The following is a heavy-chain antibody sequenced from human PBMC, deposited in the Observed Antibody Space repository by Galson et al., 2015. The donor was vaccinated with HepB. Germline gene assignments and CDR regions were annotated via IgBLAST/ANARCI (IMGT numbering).Heavy chain of an antibody. Sequence: SLRLSCAASGFTFSSYGMHWVRQAPGKGLEWVAVIWYDGSNKYYADSVKGRFTISRDNSKNTLYLQMNSLRAEDTAVYYCTRDGSVVPARTPIDYWGQGTLVTVSS. CDR1: GFTFSSYG. CDR2: IWYDGSNK. V-gene: IGHV3-33*01. CDR3: TRDGSVVPARTPIDY. J-gene: IGHJ4*02. D-gene: IGHD2-2*01.